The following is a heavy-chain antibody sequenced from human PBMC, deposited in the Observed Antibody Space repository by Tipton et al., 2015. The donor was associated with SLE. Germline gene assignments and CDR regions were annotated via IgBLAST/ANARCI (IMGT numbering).Heavy chain of an antibody. J-gene: IGHJ3*02. CDR3: AKLGMSSSSWYAGAFDI. CDR1: GFTFSNYA. D-gene: IGHD6-13*01. V-gene: IGHV3-23*01. CDR2: ISGSGHSR. Sequence: SLRLSCAASGFTFSNYAMSWVRQAPGKGLEWVSSISGSGHSRHYADSVKGRFTISRDNYKNTLYVQMNSLRAEDAAVYYCAKLGMSSSSWYAGAFDIWGQGTMVTVSS.